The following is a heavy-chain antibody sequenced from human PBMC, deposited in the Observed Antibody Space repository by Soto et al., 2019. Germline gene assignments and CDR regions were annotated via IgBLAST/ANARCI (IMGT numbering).Heavy chain of an antibody. CDR2: IKSDGSGT. CDR1: GFTFSSYW. D-gene: IGHD2-21*01. J-gene: IGHJ4*02. V-gene: IGHV3-74*01. Sequence: EVQLVESGGGLVQPGESLTLSCAASGFTFSSYWMHWVRQAPGKGLVWVSRIKSDGSGTYYADFVKGRLTISRDNAKNMLYLQMNSLRVEDTAVYFCARGNGDRYDGNVYLGRHWGQGTLVTVSS. CDR3: ARGNGDRYDGNVYLGRH.